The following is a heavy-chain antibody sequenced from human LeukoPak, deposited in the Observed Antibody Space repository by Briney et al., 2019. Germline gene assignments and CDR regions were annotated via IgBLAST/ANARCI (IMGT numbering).Heavy chain of an antibody. CDR2: ISSSSSYM. J-gene: IGHJ4*02. CDR3: ARDPGEVMVVY. V-gene: IGHV3-21*01. CDR1: GFTLRSYT. Sequence: GGSLRLSCAASGFTLRSYTMNWVRQAPGKGLEWVSSISSSSSYMYYADSVKGRFTISRDNAKNSLYLQMNSLRAEDTAVYYCARDPGEVMVVYWGERTLVTVSS. D-gene: IGHD3-16*01.